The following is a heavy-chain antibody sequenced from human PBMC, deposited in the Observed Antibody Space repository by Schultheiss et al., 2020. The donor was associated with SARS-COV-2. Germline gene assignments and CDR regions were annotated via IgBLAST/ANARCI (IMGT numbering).Heavy chain of an antibody. CDR1: GFTVSSNY. CDR2: INHSGST. Sequence: ESLKISCTASGFTVSSNYLSWVRQAPGKGLEWIGEINHSGSTNYNPSLKSRVTISVDTSKNQFSLKLSSVTAADTAVYYCARRWDIVVVPAAKHAFDIWGQGTMVTVSS. CDR3: ARRWDIVVVPAAKHAFDI. D-gene: IGHD2-2*01. V-gene: IGHV4-34*01. J-gene: IGHJ3*02.